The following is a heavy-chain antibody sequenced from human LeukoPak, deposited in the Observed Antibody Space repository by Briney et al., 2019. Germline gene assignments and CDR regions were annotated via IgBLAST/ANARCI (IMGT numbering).Heavy chain of an antibody. Sequence: GGSLRLSCAASGFTFSSYAMIWVRQAPGKGLEWVSVISGSGDTTYYAESVKGRFTISRDNSKNTLYVQMNSLRAEDTAVHYCAKFRLPSTVATAMIHSYFFDYWGQGTLVTVSS. V-gene: IGHV3-23*01. CDR1: GFTFSSYA. J-gene: IGHJ4*02. CDR2: ISGSGDTT. D-gene: IGHD5-18*01. CDR3: AKFRLPSTVATAMIHSYFFDY.